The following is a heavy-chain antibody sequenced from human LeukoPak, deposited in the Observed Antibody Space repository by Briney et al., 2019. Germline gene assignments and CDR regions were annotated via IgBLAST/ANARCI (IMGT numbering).Heavy chain of an antibody. V-gene: IGHV3-7*01. CDR1: GFTSGSYW. CDR3: ARDATMVRGVTYFDY. J-gene: IGHJ4*02. D-gene: IGHD3-10*01. Sequence: GGSLRLSCAASGFTSGSYWMSWVRQAPGKGLEWVANIKQDGSEKYYVDSVKGRFTISRDNAKNSLYLQMNSLRVEDTAVYYCARDATMVRGVTYFDYWGQGTLVTVSS. CDR2: IKQDGSEK.